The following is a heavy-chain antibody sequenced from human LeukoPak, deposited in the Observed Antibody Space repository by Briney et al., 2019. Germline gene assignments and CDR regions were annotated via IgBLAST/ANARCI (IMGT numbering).Heavy chain of an antibody. V-gene: IGHV3-23*01. CDR1: GFTFSSYA. J-gene: IGHJ4*02. Sequence: GGSLRLSCAASGFTFSSYAMSWVSQAPGKGLEWVSAISGSGGSTYYADSVKGRFTISRDNSKNTLYLQMNSLRAEDTAVYYCAKDLDTMIVVAYFDYWGQGTLVTVSS. CDR3: AKDLDTMIVVAYFDY. CDR2: ISGSGGST. D-gene: IGHD3-22*01.